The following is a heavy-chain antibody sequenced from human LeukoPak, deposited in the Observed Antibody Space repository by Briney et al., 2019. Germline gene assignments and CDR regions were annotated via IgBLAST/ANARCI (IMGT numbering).Heavy chain of an antibody. Sequence: SETLSLTCAVSGGSISSYYWSWIRQPPGKGLEWIGYIYYSGSTNYNPSLKSRVTISVDTSKNQFSLKLSSVTAADTAVYYCASGFTVVTPFDYWGQGTLVTVSS. CDR2: IYYSGST. D-gene: IGHD4-23*01. V-gene: IGHV4-59*01. CDR1: GGSISSYY. CDR3: ASGFTVVTPFDY. J-gene: IGHJ4*02.